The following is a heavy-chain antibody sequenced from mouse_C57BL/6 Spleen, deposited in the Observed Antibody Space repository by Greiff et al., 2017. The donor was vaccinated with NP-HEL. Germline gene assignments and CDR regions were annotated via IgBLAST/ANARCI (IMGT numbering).Heavy chain of an antibody. J-gene: IGHJ4*01. D-gene: IGHD1-1*02. CDR2: INPGSGGT. CDR1: GYAFTNYL. CDR3: ARQTMGYYYAMDY. Sequence: VQLQQSGAELVRPGTSVKVSCKASGYAFTNYLIEWVKQRPGQGLEWIGVINPGSGGTNYNEKFKGKATLTADKSSSTAYMQLSSLTSEDSAVYFCARQTMGYYYAMDYWGQGTSVTVSS. V-gene: IGHV1-54*01.